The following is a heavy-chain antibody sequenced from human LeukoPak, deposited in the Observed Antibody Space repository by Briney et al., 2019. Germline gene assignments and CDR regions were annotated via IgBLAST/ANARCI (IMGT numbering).Heavy chain of an antibody. J-gene: IGHJ3*02. CDR2: INWNGGST. D-gene: IGHD6-13*01. CDR1: GFTFDDFG. Sequence: PGGSLRLSCAASGFTFDDFGISWVRQAPGKGLEWVSGINWNGGSTGYANSVKGRFTISRDNAKNSLYLQMNSLRAEDTALYYCARDLGGYGYGSDAFDIWGQGTVVTVSS. CDR3: ARDLGGYGYGSDAFDI. V-gene: IGHV3-20*04.